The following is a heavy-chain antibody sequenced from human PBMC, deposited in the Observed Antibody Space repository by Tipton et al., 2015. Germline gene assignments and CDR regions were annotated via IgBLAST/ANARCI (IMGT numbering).Heavy chain of an antibody. D-gene: IGHD2-15*01. V-gene: IGHV4-30-2*01. CDR3: ARGRGRLLYWYFDL. CDR1: GGSITSGGYS. CDR2: IYPNGYP. Sequence: TLSLTCAVSGGSITSGGYSWSWIRQPPGKGLEWIGYIYPNGYPHYNPSLKSRLTISLDTSNNQFSLNLNSVTAADTAVYFCARGRGRLLYWYFDLWGRGTLVTVSS. J-gene: IGHJ2*01.